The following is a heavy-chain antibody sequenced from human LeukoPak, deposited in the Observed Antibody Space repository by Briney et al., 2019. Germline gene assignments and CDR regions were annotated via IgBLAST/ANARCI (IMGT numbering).Heavy chain of an antibody. Sequence: ASVKVSCKASGYTFTGYYMHWVRQAPGQGLEWMGWINPNSGGTNYAQKFQGRVTMTRDTPISTAYMELSRLRSDDTAVYYCARDPYDYYYDSSGSEYNWFDPWGQGTLVTVSS. CDR3: ARDPYDYYYDSSGSEYNWFDP. D-gene: IGHD3-22*01. CDR1: GYTFTGYY. J-gene: IGHJ5*02. V-gene: IGHV1-2*02. CDR2: INPNSGGT.